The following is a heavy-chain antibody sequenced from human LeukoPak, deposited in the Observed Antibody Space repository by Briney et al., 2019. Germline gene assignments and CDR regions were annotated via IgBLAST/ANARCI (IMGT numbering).Heavy chain of an antibody. CDR1: GGSISSSSYY. V-gene: IGHV4-39*07. CDR3: ARLITMVRGVMNGMDV. Sequence: SETLSLTCTVSGGSISSSSYYWGWIRQPPGKGLEWIGGIYYSGSTYYNPSLKSRVTISVDTSKNQFSLKLSSVTAADTAVYYCARLITMVRGVMNGMDVWGQGTTVTVSS. CDR2: IYYSGST. J-gene: IGHJ6*02. D-gene: IGHD3-10*01.